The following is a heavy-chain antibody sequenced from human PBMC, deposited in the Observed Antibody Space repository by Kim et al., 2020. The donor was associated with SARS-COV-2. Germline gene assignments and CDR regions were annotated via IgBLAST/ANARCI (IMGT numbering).Heavy chain of an antibody. J-gene: IGHJ4*02. Sequence: GGSLRLSCAASGFTFSSYAMSWVRQAPGKGLEWVSAISGSGGSTYYADSVKGRFTISRDNSKNTLYLQMNSLRAEDTAVYYCAKAASGYSYGRPPFDYWGQGTLVTVSS. D-gene: IGHD5-18*01. CDR1: GFTFSSYA. CDR3: AKAASGYSYGRPPFDY. CDR2: ISGSGGST. V-gene: IGHV3-23*01.